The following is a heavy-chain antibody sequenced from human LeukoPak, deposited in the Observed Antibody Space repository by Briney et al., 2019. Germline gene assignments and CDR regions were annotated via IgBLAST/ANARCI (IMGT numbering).Heavy chain of an antibody. CDR3: AKTMWNGYYSVEGFDY. Sequence: GRSLRLSCAASGFTFDDYAMHWVRQAPGKGLEWVSGISWNSGSIGYADSVKGRFTISRDNAKNSLYLQMNSLRAEDTASYYCAKTMWNGYYSVEGFDYWGQGTLVTVSS. J-gene: IGHJ4*02. D-gene: IGHD3-3*01. CDR1: GFTFDDYA. V-gene: IGHV3-9*01. CDR2: ISWNSGSI.